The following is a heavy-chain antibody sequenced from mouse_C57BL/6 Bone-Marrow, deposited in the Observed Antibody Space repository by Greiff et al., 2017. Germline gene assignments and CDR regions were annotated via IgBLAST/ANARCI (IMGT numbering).Heavy chain of an antibody. V-gene: IGHV1-54*01. CDR3: ATYGSSSRFAY. D-gene: IGHD1-1*01. J-gene: IGHJ3*01. CDR1: GYAFTNYL. Sequence: VQGVESGAELVRPGTSVKVSCKASGYAFTNYLIEWVKQRPGQGLEWIGVINPGSGGTNYNEKFKGKATLTADKSSSTAYMQLSSLTSEDSAVYFCATYGSSSRFAYWGQGTLVTVSA. CDR2: INPGSGGT.